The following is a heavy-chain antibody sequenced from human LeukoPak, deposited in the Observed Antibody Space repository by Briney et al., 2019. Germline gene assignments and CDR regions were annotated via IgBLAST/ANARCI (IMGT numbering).Heavy chain of an antibody. CDR1: GFTLSSYE. CDR2: ISSSGSTI. Sequence: GGSLRLSCAASGFTLSSYELNWVRQAPGKGLEWVSYISSSGSTIKYADSVKGRFTISRGSAKNSLYLQMNSLRAEDTAVYYCARDRINYYDSSGYSYWGQGTLVTVSS. J-gene: IGHJ4*02. V-gene: IGHV3-48*03. D-gene: IGHD3-22*01. CDR3: ARDRINYYDSSGYSY.